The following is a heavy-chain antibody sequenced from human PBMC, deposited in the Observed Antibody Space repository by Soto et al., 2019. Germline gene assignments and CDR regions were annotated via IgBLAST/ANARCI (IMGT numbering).Heavy chain of an antibody. V-gene: IGHV3-30*03. Sequence: PGGFLRLSCAASGFTFSSYGMHWVRQAPGKGLEWVAVISYDGSNKYYADSVKGRFTISRDNSKNTLYLQMNSLRAEDTAVYYCARDIDPKIVVVITDYYYYGMDVWGQGTTVTVSS. D-gene: IGHD3-22*01. CDR3: ARDIDPKIVVVITDYYYYGMDV. CDR1: GFTFSSYG. J-gene: IGHJ6*02. CDR2: ISYDGSNK.